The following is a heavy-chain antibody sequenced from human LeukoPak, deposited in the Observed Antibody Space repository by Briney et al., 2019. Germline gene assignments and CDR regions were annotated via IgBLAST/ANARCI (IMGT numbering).Heavy chain of an antibody. CDR2: IYPGDSDT. CDR3: ARHPPYYYDSSGYYLDHYYGMDV. CDR1: GYSFTSYW. J-gene: IGHJ6*02. Sequence: HGESLKISCKGSGYSFTSYWIGWVRQMPGKGLEWMGIIYPGDSDTRYSPSFQGQVTISADKSISTAYLQWSSLKASDTAMYYCARHPPYYYDSSGYYLDHYYGMDVWGQGTTVTASS. D-gene: IGHD3-22*01. V-gene: IGHV5-51*01.